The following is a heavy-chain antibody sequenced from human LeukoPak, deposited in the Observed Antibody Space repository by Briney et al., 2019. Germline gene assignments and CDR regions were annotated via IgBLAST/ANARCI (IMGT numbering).Heavy chain of an antibody. J-gene: IGHJ6*02. CDR2: IYNSGNT. CDR3: ARLWEIAAAGAKRNYYSYFGLDV. V-gene: IGHV4-4*07. CDR1: GGSISSYF. D-gene: IGHD6-13*01. Sequence: PSETLSLTCTVSGGSISSYFWSWIRQPAGKGLEWIGRIYNSGNTNYNPSLKSRVTISLDTSKNQFSLKLSSVTAADTAVYYCARLWEIAAAGAKRNYYSYFGLDVWGQGTTVTVSS.